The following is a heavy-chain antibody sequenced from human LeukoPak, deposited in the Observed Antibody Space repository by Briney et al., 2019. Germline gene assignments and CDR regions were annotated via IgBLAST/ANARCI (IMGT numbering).Heavy chain of an antibody. J-gene: IGHJ6*03. CDR2: IYHSGST. Sequence: SETLSLTCTVSDYSISSGYYWGWIRQPPGKGLEWIGSIYHSGSTYYNPSLKSRVTISVDTSKNQFSLNLSSVTAADTAVYYCARGDYYYMDVWGKGTTVTVPS. CDR1: DYSISSGYY. CDR3: ARGDYYYMDV. V-gene: IGHV4-38-2*02.